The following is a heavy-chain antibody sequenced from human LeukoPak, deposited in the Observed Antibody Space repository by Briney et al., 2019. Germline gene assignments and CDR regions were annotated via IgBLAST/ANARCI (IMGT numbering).Heavy chain of an antibody. J-gene: IGHJ3*02. V-gene: IGHV4-30-4*08. CDR1: GGSISSQY. Sequence: SETLSLTCTVSGGSISSQYWGWFRQPPGKGLEWIGYIYYSGSTYYNPSLKSRVTISVDTSKNQFSLKLSSVTAADTAVYYCARDTTVDAFDIWGQGTMVTVSS. D-gene: IGHD4-17*01. CDR2: IYYSGST. CDR3: ARDTTVDAFDI.